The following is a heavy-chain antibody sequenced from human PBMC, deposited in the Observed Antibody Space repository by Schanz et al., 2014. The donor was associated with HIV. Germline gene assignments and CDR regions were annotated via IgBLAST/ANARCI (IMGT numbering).Heavy chain of an antibody. CDR3: AKPEYDSRGNSQSHFDS. Sequence: QVQLVESGGGVVQPGRSLRLSCAASGFTFNSYGMHWVRQAPGKGLEWVSVISYDGRNKLYADSVNGRFTISRDNSKNTLYLQMTTLRIDDTAVYYCAKPEYDSRGNSQSHFDSWGQGTLVTVSS. CDR2: ISYDGRNK. J-gene: IGHJ4*02. V-gene: IGHV3-33*05. D-gene: IGHD3-22*01. CDR1: GFTFNSYG.